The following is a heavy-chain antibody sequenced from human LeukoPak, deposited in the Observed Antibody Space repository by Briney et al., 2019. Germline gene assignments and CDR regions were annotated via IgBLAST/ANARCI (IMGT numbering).Heavy chain of an antibody. J-gene: IGHJ4*02. CDR3: ARGSITTTPFDY. D-gene: IGHD1-14*01. CDR1: GGSFSGYY. V-gene: IGHV4-34*01. Sequence: SETLSLTCAVYGGSFSGYYWNWIRQPPGKGLEWIGEINHSGSTNYNPSLKSRVTISVDTSKNQFSLKLSSVTAADTAVYYCARGSITTTPFDYWGQGTLVTVSS. CDR2: INHSGST.